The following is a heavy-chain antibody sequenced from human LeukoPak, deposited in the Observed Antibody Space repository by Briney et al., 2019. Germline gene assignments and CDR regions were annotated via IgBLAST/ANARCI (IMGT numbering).Heavy chain of an antibody. CDR1: GFTFSSYW. Sequence: PGGSLRLSCAASGFTFSSYWMSWVRQAPGKGLEWVANIKQDGSEKYYVDSVKGRFTISRDNAKNSLYLQMNSLRAEDTAVYYCASRSIAARQAVVSDYWGQGTLVTVSS. V-gene: IGHV3-7*01. CDR2: IKQDGSEK. CDR3: ASRSIAARQAVVSDY. D-gene: IGHD6-6*01. J-gene: IGHJ4*02.